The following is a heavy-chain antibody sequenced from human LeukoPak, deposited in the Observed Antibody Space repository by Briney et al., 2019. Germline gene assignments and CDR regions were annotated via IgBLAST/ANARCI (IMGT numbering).Heavy chain of an antibody. V-gene: IGHV4-59*01. D-gene: IGHD4-17*01. Sequence: PSETLSLTCTVSGGSLSSYYWTWIRQPPGKGLEWIGYIYHTGSTSYNPSLKSRVTISVQTSKNQFSLKLSSVTAADTAVYYCARGLNRNDYGDYGYWSQGTLVTVSS. CDR3: ARGLNRNDYGDYGY. CDR2: IYHTGST. CDR1: GGSLSSYY. J-gene: IGHJ4*02.